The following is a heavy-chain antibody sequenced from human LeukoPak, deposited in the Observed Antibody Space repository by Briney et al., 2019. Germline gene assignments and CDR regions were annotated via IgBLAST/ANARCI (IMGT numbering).Heavy chain of an antibody. D-gene: IGHD3-22*01. CDR2: MNPNSGNT. V-gene: IGHV1-8*02. CDR3: ARRRDSSDYSWAHDFQH. Sequence: AASVKVSCKASGGTFSSYDINWVRQATGQGLEWMGWMNPNSGNTGYAQKFQGRVTMTRNTSISTAYMELSSLRSEDTAVYYCARRRDSSDYSWAHDFQHWGQGTLVTVSS. CDR1: GGTFSSYD. J-gene: IGHJ1*01.